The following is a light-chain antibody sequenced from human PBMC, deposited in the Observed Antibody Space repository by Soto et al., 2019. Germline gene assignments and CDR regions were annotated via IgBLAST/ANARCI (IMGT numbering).Light chain of an antibody. CDR1: QSVSTN. CDR2: GAS. Sequence: EIVMTQSPATLSVSPGASATLSCRASQSVSTNLAWYQQKPGQVPRVLIYGASSRATGIPDRFSGSGSGTDFTLTISRLETEDFAVYYCQQYGSSPTFGQGTKVDIK. V-gene: IGKV3-20*01. CDR3: QQYGSSPT. J-gene: IGKJ1*01.